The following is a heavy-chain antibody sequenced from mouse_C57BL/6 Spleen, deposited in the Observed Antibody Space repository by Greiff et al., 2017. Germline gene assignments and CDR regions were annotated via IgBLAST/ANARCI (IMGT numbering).Heavy chain of an antibody. CDR2: IYPGNSDT. CDR3: TRIGDYYGSSYDY. Sequence: VQLQQSGTVLARPGASVKMSCKTSGYTFTSYWMHWVKQRPGQGLEWIGAIYPGNSDTSYNQKFKGKAKLTAVTSASTAYMELSSLTNEDSAVXYCTRIGDYYGSSYDYWGQGTTLTVSS. CDR1: GYTFTSYW. D-gene: IGHD1-1*01. V-gene: IGHV1-5*01. J-gene: IGHJ2*01.